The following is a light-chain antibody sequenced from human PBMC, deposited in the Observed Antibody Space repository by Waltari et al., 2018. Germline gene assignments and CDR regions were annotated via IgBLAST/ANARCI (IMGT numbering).Light chain of an antibody. CDR1: SRDLGGYYF. CDR3: TSYAVTKVV. CDR2: EVT. J-gene: IGLJ2*01. Sequence: QSVLTQPPSASGLLGPSVPIPCPGPSRDLGGYYFVSWYQQHPSQAPQLLIYEVTKRPSGVTDRFSGSKSGNTASLTVSGLQAEDEADYYCTSYAVTKVVFGGGTKLTVL. V-gene: IGLV2-8*01.